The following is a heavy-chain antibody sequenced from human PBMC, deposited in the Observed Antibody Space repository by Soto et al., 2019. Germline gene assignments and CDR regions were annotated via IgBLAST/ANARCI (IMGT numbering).Heavy chain of an antibody. J-gene: IGHJ4*02. CDR3: ARESEDLTSNFDY. Sequence: GGSLRLSCAASGFTFTRYSMNWVRQAPGKGLEWVSSISSTTHYIYYADSMRGRFTISRDNAKNAVYLEMHSLRAEDTAVYYCARESEDLTSNFDYWGQGTLVTVSS. V-gene: IGHV3-21*06. CDR1: GFTFTRYS. CDR2: ISSTTHYI.